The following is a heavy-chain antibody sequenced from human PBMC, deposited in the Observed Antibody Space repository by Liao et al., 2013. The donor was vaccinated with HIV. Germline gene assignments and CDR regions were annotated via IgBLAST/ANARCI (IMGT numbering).Heavy chain of an antibody. CDR2: IYTGMSTTGTT. CDR1: GDLIRRDNYY. V-gene: IGHV4-61*02. D-gene: IGHD7-27*01. CDR3: ARDRSLLGIERWLDP. Sequence: QVRLRESGPGLVKPSQTLSLTCTVSGDLIRRDNYYWTWIRQPAGKGLEWIGHIYTGMSTTGTTNYNPSLKSRVSISADTSSNHVSLKLTSVTAADTAVYYCARDRSLLGIERWLDPWGQGMLVTVSS. J-gene: IGHJ5*02.